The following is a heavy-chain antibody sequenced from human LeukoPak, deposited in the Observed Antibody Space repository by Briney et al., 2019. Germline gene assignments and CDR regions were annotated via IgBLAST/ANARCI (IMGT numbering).Heavy chain of an antibody. Sequence: GGSLRLSCAASGFTFSSYSMNWVRQAPGKGLEWVSSISNSSSYLYYADSVKGRFTISRDNAKNSLYLQMNSLRAEDTAVYYCARDGFSLDAFDIWGQGTMVTVSS. V-gene: IGHV3-21*01. CDR3: ARDGFSLDAFDI. CDR1: GFTFSSYS. J-gene: IGHJ3*02. CDR2: ISNSSSYL.